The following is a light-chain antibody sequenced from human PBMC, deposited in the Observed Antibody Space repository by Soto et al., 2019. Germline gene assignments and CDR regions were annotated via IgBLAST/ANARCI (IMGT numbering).Light chain of an antibody. CDR2: GAS. CDR1: QSVSSRY. V-gene: IGKV3-20*01. Sequence: EIVLTQSPGTLSLSPGERATLSCRASQSVSSRYLAWYQQKPGQAPRLLFYGASSRATGIPDRFSGSGSGTGFTLTISRQEPEDFAVYYCQQYSSSPPYTFGQGTKLEIK. CDR3: QQYSSSPPYT. J-gene: IGKJ2*01.